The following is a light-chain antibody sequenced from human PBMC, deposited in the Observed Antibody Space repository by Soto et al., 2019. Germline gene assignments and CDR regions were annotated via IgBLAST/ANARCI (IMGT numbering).Light chain of an antibody. CDR2: DAS. J-gene: IGKJ1*01. Sequence: EIVLIQSPATLSLSPGERATLSCRASQSVSSSLAWYQQNPGQAPRLLIFDASNRATGIPVRFSGSGSGTDFTLTISSLEHEDFTVYYCQQYGSSPRTFGLGTKVDIK. CDR3: QQYGSSPRT. V-gene: IGKV3D-11*03. CDR1: QSVSSS.